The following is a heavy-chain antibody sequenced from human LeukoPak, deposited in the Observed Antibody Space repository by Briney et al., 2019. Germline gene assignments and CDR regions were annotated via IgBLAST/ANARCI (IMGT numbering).Heavy chain of an antibody. Sequence: PSETLSLTCTVSGGSISSYYWSWIRQPPGKGLEWIGYIYYSGSTNYNPSLKSRVTISVDTSKNQFSLKLSSVTAADTAVYYCAREAAAAGEYNWFDPWGQGTLVTVSS. V-gene: IGHV4-59*12. CDR1: GGSISSYY. J-gene: IGHJ5*02. D-gene: IGHD6-13*01. CDR3: AREAAAAGEYNWFDP. CDR2: IYYSGST.